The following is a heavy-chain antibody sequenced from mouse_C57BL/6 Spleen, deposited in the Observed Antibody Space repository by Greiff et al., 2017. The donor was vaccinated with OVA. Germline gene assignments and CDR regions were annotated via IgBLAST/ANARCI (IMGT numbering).Heavy chain of an antibody. D-gene: IGHD2-12*01. J-gene: IGHJ4*01. V-gene: IGHV1-26*01. Sequence: SGPELVKPGASVKISCKASGYTFTDYYMNWVKQSHGKSLEWIGDINPNNGGTSYNQKFKGKATLTVDKSSSTAYMALRSLTSEDSAVYYSARAYYSSYYYAMDYWGQGTSVTVSS. CDR3: ARAYYSSYYYAMDY. CDR1: GYTFTDYY. CDR2: INPNNGGT.